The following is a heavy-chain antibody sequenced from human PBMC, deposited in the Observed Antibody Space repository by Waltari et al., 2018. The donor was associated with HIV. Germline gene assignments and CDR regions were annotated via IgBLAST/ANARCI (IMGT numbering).Heavy chain of an antibody. CDR2: ISRSSSSI. J-gene: IGHJ4*02. CDR1: GFTFSNYP. V-gene: IGHV3-48*01. CDR3: ARDINGGWGY. Sequence: EVQLVESGGGLVQPGGSLRLSCAASGFTFSNYPMHWVCQDPGKGLEWVSYISRSSSSIFYADSVKGRFTISRDNAKNSLYLQMNSLRVEDTAVYYCARDINGGWGYWGQGTLVTVAS. D-gene: IGHD7-27*01.